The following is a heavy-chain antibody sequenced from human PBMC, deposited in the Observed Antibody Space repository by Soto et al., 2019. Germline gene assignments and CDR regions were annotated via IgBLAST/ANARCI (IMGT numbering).Heavy chain of an antibody. V-gene: IGHV3-20*03. CDR3: ARAYGDLFDY. CDR2: INWNGGST. J-gene: IGHJ4*02. Sequence: SGFTFSSYAIQWVRQAPGKVLEWVTGINWNGGSTGYADSVKGRFTISRDNAKNSLYLQMNSLRAEDTALYYCARAYGDLFDYWGQGTLVTVSS. CDR1: GFTFSSYA. D-gene: IGHD4-17*01.